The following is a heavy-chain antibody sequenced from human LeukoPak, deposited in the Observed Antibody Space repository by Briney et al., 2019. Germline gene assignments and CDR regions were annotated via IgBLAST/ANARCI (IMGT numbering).Heavy chain of an antibody. J-gene: IGHJ3*02. V-gene: IGHV4-59*08. Sequence: SETLSLTCTVSNGSFSNHFWSWIRQPPGKGLEWIGYIPYSGSAHYDPSLKSRVTISVDTSKNQFSLKLSSVTAADTAVYYCASGVAVDPDTFDIWGLGTLVTVSS. CDR2: IPYSGSA. CDR1: NGSFSNHF. D-gene: IGHD6-19*01. CDR3: ASGVAVDPDTFDI.